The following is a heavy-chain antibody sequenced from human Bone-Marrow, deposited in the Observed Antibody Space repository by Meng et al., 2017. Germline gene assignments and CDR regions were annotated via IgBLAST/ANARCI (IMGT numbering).Heavy chain of an antibody. CDR2: IYYSGST. D-gene: IGHD4-17*01. Sequence: GSLRLSCTVSGGSVSSGTYYWSWIRQPPGKGLEWIGYIYYSGSTNYNPSLKSRVTISVDTSKNQFSLKLSSVTAADTAVYYCARVDDYVDFDPPVSPAFDIWGQGTMVTVSS. V-gene: IGHV4-61*01. CDR1: GGSVSSGTYY. CDR3: ARVDDYVDFDPPVSPAFDI. J-gene: IGHJ3*02.